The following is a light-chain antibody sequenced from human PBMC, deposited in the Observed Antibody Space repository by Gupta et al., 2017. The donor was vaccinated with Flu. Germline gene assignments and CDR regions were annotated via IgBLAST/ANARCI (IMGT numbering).Light chain of an antibody. V-gene: IGLV4-69*01. CDR2: LNSDGSH. CDR3: QTWGTGIRV. CDR1: SGNSNYA. Sequence: SLGASVELTCTLSSGNSNYAIAWHQQQPDKGPRYLMKLNSDGSHSKGDGIPDRFSGFSSGAERYLIISSLQSEDEATYYCQTWGTGIRVFGGGTKLTVL. J-gene: IGLJ2*01.